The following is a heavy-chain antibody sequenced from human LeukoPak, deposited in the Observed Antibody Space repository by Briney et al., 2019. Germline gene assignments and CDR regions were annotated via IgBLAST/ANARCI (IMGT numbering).Heavy chain of an antibody. Sequence: PSATLSLTCTVSGGSISSSSYYWGWIRQPPGKGLEWIGGIYYSGSTYYNPSLKSQVTISVDTSKNQFSLKLSSVTAADTAVYYCARRSGYLRYFDYWGQGTLVTVSS. CDR3: ARRSGYLRYFDY. CDR2: IYYSGST. J-gene: IGHJ4*02. CDR1: GGSISSSSYY. D-gene: IGHD3-3*01. V-gene: IGHV4-39*01.